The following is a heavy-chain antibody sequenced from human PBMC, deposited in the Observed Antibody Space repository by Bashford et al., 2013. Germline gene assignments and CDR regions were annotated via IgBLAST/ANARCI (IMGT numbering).Heavy chain of an antibody. CDR1: VXSISSGGYV. J-gene: IGHJ4*02. D-gene: IGHD1-20*01. CDR3: ARHLITGPREHYFDY. V-gene: IGHV4-39*01. Sequence: SVDPVPSPALSLVXSISSGGYVLGLDPPAPTEGAWSGLGVSIIWAHLLQPVPSKSRVTISVDTSKNQFSLKLSSVTAADTAVYYCARHLITGPREHYFDYWGQGTLVTVSS. CDR2: SIIWAH.